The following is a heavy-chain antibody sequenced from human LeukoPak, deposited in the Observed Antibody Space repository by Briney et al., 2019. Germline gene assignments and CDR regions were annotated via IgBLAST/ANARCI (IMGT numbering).Heavy chain of an antibody. CDR3: ARNYYYYMDV. Sequence: GGSLRLSCAASGFTFSNYEMKWVRQAPGKGLEWVSSITSDGRTIYYADSVKGRFTIPRDNAKNSLYLQMNSLRAEDTAVYSCARNYYYYMDVWGKGTTVIVSS. CDR1: GFTFSNYE. CDR2: ITSDGRTI. V-gene: IGHV3-48*03. J-gene: IGHJ6*03.